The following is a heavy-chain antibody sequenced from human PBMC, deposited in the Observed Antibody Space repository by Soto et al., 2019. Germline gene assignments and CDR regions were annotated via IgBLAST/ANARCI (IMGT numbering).Heavy chain of an antibody. Sequence: QVQLQESGPGLVRSSRTLSLSCTVSGGSISNSANHWSWIRQHPGEGLEWIGYIYYSGGTYYSPSLKGRVTRSIDASKNQFSLKLSSVTAADTAVYYCAKGVRGVPNWFDPWGQGTLVTVSS. CDR2: IYYSGGT. V-gene: IGHV4-31*03. D-gene: IGHD3-10*01. CDR1: GGSISNSANH. J-gene: IGHJ5*02. CDR3: AKGVRGVPNWFDP.